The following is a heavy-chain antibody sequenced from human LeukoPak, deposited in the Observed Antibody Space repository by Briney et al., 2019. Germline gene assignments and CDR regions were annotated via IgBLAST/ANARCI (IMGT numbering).Heavy chain of an antibody. Sequence: PSQTLSLTCTVSGGSLSSGDYYWSWIRQPPGKGLEWIGYIYYSGSTYYNPSLKSRVTISVDTSNNLFSLKLSSVTAADTAVYYCARTDSSGYYGAYWGQGTLVTVSS. CDR3: ARTDSSGYYGAY. CDR1: GGSLSSGDYY. V-gene: IGHV4-30-4*01. J-gene: IGHJ4*02. CDR2: IYYSGST. D-gene: IGHD3-22*01.